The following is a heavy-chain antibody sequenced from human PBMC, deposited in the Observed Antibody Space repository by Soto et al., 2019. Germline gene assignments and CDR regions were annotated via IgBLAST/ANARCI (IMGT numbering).Heavy chain of an antibody. CDR1: GSSISSYY. J-gene: IGHJ6*02. V-gene: IGHV4-59*01. CDR3: ARVSCTNGVCYHYYYGMDV. CDR2: IYYSGST. D-gene: IGHD2-8*01. Sequence: SETLSLTCTVSGSSISSYYWSWIRQPPGKGLEWIGYIYYSGSTNYNPSLKSRVTISVDTSKNQFSLKLSSVTAADTAVYYCARVSCTNGVCYHYYYGMDVWGQGTTVTVSS.